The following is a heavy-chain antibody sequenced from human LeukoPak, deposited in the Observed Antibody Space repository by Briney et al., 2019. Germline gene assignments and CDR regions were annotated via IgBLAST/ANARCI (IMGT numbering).Heavy chain of an antibody. CDR2: IFNSGIT. Sequence: PSETLSLTCTVSPGSISSGGYYWTWIRQHPGKGLEWIGYIFNSGITNYNPSLKSRVTISADTSRNQFSLKLSSVTAADTAVYYCARDRCSSPSCQSDYYYGLDVWGQGTTVTVSS. J-gene: IGHJ6*02. CDR3: ARDRCSSPSCQSDYYYGLDV. CDR1: PGSISSGGYY. D-gene: IGHD2-2*01. V-gene: IGHV4-31*03.